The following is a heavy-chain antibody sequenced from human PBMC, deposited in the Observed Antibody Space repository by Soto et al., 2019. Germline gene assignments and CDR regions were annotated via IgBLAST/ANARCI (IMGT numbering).Heavy chain of an antibody. CDR2: INPSGGST. J-gene: IGHJ6*02. D-gene: IGHD1-20*01. V-gene: IGHV1-46*01. CDR3: ARDGGYNWNPKSDYYYGMDV. Sequence: ASVKVSCKASGYTFTSYYMHWVRQAPGQGLEWMGIINPSGGSTSYAQKFQGRVTMTRDTSTSTVYMEPSSLRSEDTAVYYCARDGGYNWNPKSDYYYGMDVWGQGTTVTVSS. CDR1: GYTFTSYY.